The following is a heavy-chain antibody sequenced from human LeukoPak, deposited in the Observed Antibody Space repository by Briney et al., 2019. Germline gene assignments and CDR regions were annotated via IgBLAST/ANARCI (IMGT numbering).Heavy chain of an antibody. D-gene: IGHD1-26*01. CDR2: ISGSGAST. V-gene: IGHV3-23*01. CDR1: GFTLSTNA. Sequence: GGSLRLSCLTSGFTLSTNAMSWVRQAPGKGLEWISGISGSGASTHYADSVKGRFTISRDDSRNTLYLQMNSLRGDDTAVYYCAKDVGKWESLHFFDYWGQGTLVAVSS. J-gene: IGHJ4*02. CDR3: AKDVGKWESLHFFDY.